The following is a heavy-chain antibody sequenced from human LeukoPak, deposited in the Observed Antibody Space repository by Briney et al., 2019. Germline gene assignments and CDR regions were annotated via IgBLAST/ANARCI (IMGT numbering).Heavy chain of an antibody. CDR2: ISAYNGNT. CDR1: GYTFTSYG. V-gene: IGHV1-18*01. Sequence: ASVKVSCKASGYTFTSYGISWVRRAPGQGLEWMGWISAYNGNTNYAQKPQGRVTMTTDTSTSTAYMELRSLRSDDTAVYYCARGPWAMVREYGMDVWGQGTTVTVSS. D-gene: IGHD3-10*01. CDR3: ARGPWAMVREYGMDV. J-gene: IGHJ6*02.